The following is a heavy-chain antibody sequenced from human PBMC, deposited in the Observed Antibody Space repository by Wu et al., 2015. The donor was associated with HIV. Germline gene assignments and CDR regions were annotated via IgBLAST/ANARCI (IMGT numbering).Heavy chain of an antibody. Sequence: QAQLVQLGAEVKKPGSSVKVTCKASGDGFTRYAVGWVRQAPGQGLEWMGGINPLFGTTKHAERFQDRVTFTTDESKSTAYMELSSLRSEDTAVYYCARNTDSVATSLYSLGVWGQGTTVTVSS. V-gene: IGHV1-69*05. J-gene: IGHJ6*02. D-gene: IGHD5-12*01. CDR1: GDGFTRYA. CDR2: INPLFGTT. CDR3: ARNTDSVATSLYSLGV.